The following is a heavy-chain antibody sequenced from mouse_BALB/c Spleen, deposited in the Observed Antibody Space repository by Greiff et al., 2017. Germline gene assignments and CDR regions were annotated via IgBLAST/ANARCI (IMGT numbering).Heavy chain of an antibody. CDR1: GFSLSRYS. J-gene: IGHJ4*01. V-gene: IGHV2-6-4*01. Sequence: VQLKESGPGLVAPSPSLSITCTVSGFSLSRYSVHWVRQPPGKGLEWLGMIWGGGSTDYNSAIKSRLTISKDNSTSQVFLNMTSLQTDDTAMYYGARTPLLRLEDDYAMDYWGQGTSVTVSS. D-gene: IGHD1-2*01. CDR3: ARTPLLRLEDDYAMDY. CDR2: IWGGGST.